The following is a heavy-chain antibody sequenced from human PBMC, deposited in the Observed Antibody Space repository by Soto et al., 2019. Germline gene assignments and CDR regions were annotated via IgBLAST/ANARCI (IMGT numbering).Heavy chain of an antibody. D-gene: IGHD6-13*01. Sequence: SETLSLTCTVSGGSISSSSYYWGWIRQPPGKGLECIGSIYYSGSTYYNPSLKSRVTISVDTSKNQFSLKLSSVTAADTAVYYCARPWYSSSWYGEEDYYYGMDVWGQGTTVTVSS. J-gene: IGHJ6*02. CDR1: GGSISSSSYY. CDR2: IYYSGST. V-gene: IGHV4-39*01. CDR3: ARPWYSSSWYGEEDYYYGMDV.